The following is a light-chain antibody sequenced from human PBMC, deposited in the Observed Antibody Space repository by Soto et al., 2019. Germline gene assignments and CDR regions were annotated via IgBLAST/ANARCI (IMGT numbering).Light chain of an antibody. CDR1: QSVLYSSNNKNY. J-gene: IGKJ5*01. Sequence: DIVMTQSPDSLAVSLGERATINCKSSQSVLYSSNNKNYLAWYQQTPGQPPKLLIYWSSTRESGVPDRFSGSGSGTDFTLTICSLQAEDVAIYYCQQYCNTPIAFGQGKRLEIK. CDR3: QQYCNTPIA. CDR2: WSS. V-gene: IGKV4-1*01.